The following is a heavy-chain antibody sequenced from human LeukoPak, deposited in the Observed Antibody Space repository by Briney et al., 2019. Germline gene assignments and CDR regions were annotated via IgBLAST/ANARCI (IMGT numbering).Heavy chain of an antibody. V-gene: IGHV1-46*01. Sequence: ASVKVSCKASGYTFTSYYMHWVRQAPGQGLEWMGIISPSGGSTSYAQKFQGRVTITADESTSTAYMELSSLRSEDTAVYYCARGTYLDYWGRGTLVTVSS. CDR1: GYTFTSYY. CDR2: ISPSGGST. J-gene: IGHJ4*02. D-gene: IGHD3/OR15-3a*01. CDR3: ARGTYLDY.